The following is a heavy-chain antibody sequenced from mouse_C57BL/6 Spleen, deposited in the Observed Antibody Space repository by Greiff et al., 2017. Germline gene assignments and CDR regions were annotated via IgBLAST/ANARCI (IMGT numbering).Heavy chain of an antibody. CDR1: GFTFSDYY. J-gene: IGHJ4*01. CDR2: INYDGSST. Sequence: EVMLVESEGGLVQPGSSMKLSCTASGFTFSDYYMAWVRQVPEKGLEWVANINYDGSSTYYLDSLKSRFIISRDNAKNILYLQMSSLKSEDTATDYCARDRGSYYAMDYWGQGTSVTVSS. CDR3: ARDRGSYYAMDY. V-gene: IGHV5-16*01.